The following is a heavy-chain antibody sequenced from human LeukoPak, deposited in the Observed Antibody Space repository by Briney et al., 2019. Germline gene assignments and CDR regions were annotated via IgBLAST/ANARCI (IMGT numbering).Heavy chain of an antibody. CDR1: GFTFSNYW. V-gene: IGHV3-74*01. Sequence: GGSLRLSCAASGFTFSNYWMHWVRQAPGKGLVWVSRINSDGINTSYADSVKGRFTISRDNAKNTLNLQMNSLRAEDTAVYYCARARDDFWSYYYYYMDVWGKGTTVTVS. D-gene: IGHD3-3*01. J-gene: IGHJ6*03. CDR2: INSDGINT. CDR3: ARARDDFWSYYYYYMDV.